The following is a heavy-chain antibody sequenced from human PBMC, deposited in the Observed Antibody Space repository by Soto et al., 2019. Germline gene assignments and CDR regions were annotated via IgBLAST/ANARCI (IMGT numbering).Heavy chain of an antibody. Sequence: GGSLRLSCAASGFTFSSYAMSWVRQAPGKGLEWVSGISGSGGSTKHADSVKGRFTISGDNSKNTLYLQMKSLRAEDTAVYYCAKDGEFGPWFDPWGQGTLVTVSS. D-gene: IGHD3-10*01. V-gene: IGHV3-23*01. CDR1: GFTFSSYA. CDR2: ISGSGGST. J-gene: IGHJ5*02. CDR3: AKDGEFGPWFDP.